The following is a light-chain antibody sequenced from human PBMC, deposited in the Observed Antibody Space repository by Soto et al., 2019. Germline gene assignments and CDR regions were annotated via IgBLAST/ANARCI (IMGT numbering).Light chain of an antibody. CDR1: SSDVGGYNY. CDR2: EVS. Sequence: QSVLTQPPSASGSPGQPVTISCTGTSSDVGGYNYVSWYQQHPGKAPKLIIYEVSKRPSGVPDRFSGSKSGNTASLTVSGLQAEDEAAYYCTSYAGSYNFYVFGTGTKLTVL. CDR3: TSYAGSYNFYV. V-gene: IGLV2-8*01. J-gene: IGLJ1*01.